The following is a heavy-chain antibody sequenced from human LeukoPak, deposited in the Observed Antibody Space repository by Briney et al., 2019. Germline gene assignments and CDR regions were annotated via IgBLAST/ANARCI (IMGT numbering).Heavy chain of an antibody. CDR3: TTRYDSSGRRGDY. J-gene: IGHJ4*02. D-gene: IGHD3-22*01. Sequence: GGSLRLSCAASGFTFSTYGMNWVRQAPGKGLEWVGRIKSKTDGGTTDYAAPVKGRFTISRDDSKNTLYLQMNSLKTEDTAVYYCTTRYDSSGRRGDYWGQGTLVTVSS. V-gene: IGHV3-15*07. CDR1: GFTFSTYG. CDR2: IKSKTDGGTT.